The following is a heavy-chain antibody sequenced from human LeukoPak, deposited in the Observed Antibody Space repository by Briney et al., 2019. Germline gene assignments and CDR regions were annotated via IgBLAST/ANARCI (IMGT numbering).Heavy chain of an antibody. V-gene: IGHV3-23*01. CDR2: ISGSGGST. Sequence: PGGSLRLSCAASGFTFSSYWMSWVRQAPGKGLEWVSAISGSGGSTYYADSVKGRFTISRDNSKNTLYLQMNSLRAEDTAVYYCAKRSRFGDYYYGMDVWGKGTTVTVSS. CDR3: AKRSRFGDYYYGMDV. D-gene: IGHD3-16*01. CDR1: GFTFSSYW. J-gene: IGHJ6*04.